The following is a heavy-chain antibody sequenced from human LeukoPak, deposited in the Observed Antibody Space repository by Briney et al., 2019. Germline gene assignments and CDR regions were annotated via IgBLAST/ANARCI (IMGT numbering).Heavy chain of an antibody. CDR3: ARWGIAAACSLGYMDV. D-gene: IGHD6-13*01. CDR1: GGSISSGSYY. Sequence: SQTLSLTCTVSGGSISSGSYYWSWIRQPAGKGLEWIGRIYTSGSTNYNPSLKSRVTISVDTSKNQFSLKLSSVTAADTAVYYCARWGIAAACSLGYMDVWGKGTTVTVSS. J-gene: IGHJ6*03. CDR2: IYTSGST. V-gene: IGHV4-61*02.